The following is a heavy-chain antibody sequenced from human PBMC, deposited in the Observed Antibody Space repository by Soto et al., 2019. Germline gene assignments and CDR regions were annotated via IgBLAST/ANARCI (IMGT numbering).Heavy chain of an antibody. D-gene: IGHD3-16*01. CDR3: AKKEEYDHVWGQSPLD. Sequence: DVQLLEAGGNLVQPGGSLRLSCAASGFTFHNYAMSWVRQAPGKGLEWVSSINGPGDDTYYADSVKGRFTISRDNSKNTLYLQMNSLGAEDTALYYCAKKEEYDHVWGQSPLDWGQGTLVTVSS. V-gene: IGHV3-23*01. CDR2: INGPGDDT. J-gene: IGHJ4*03. CDR1: GFTFHNYA.